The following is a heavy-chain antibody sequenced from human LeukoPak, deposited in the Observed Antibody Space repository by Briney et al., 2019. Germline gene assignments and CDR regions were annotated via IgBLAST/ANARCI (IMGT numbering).Heavy chain of an antibody. D-gene: IGHD4-17*01. J-gene: IGHJ4*02. V-gene: IGHV3-7*01. CDR2: INKDGGER. Sequence: PGGSLRLSCAASGFTFSGYWMSWVRQAPGKGLEWVANINKDGGERYNVDSVKGRFTISRDNANKSLYLQMNSLRAEDTSVYYCARESKGRSKIDYWGQGTLVTVSS. CDR1: GFTFSGYW. CDR3: ARESKGRSKIDY.